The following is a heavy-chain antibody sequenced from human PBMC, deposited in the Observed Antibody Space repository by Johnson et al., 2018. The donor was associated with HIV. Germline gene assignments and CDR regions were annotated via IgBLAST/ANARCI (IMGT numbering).Heavy chain of an antibody. J-gene: IGHJ3*02. CDR1: GFTFSSYW. D-gene: IGHD5/OR15-5a*01. Sequence: VQLVESGGGLIQPAGSLRLSCAASGFTFSSYWMSWVRQAPGKGLEWVANIKQDGSEKYYVDSVKGRLTISRDNSKNTLYLQMNNLRLGDTAVYYCARSVPAYSVYLWGRDAFDIWGQGTMVIVSS. V-gene: IGHV3-7*01. CDR3: ARSVPAYSVYLWGRDAFDI. CDR2: IKQDGSEK.